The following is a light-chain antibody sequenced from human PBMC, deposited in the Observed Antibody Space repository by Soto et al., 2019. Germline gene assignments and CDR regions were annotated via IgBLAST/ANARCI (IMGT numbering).Light chain of an antibody. CDR1: SSDIGDYNS. Sequence: QSVLTQPASVSGSPGQSITISCTGSSSDIGDYNSVSWYQQYPGKAPKLMIYEVSNRPSGVSNRFSGSKSGNTASLTISGLQADDEADYYCTSYTSSSTYVFGTGTKLTVL. V-gene: IGLV2-14*01. CDR2: EVS. CDR3: TSYTSSSTYV. J-gene: IGLJ1*01.